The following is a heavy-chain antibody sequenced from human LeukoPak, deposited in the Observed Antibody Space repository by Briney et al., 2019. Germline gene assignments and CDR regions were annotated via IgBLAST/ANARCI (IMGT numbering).Heavy chain of an antibody. J-gene: IGHJ4*02. CDR2: TSGSGGST. CDR1: GFTFSSYV. Sequence: QSGGSLRLSCAASGFTFSSYVMSWVRQAPGKGLEWVSGTSGSGGSTYYADSVKGRFTISRDNSKNTLYLQMNSLRAEDTAVYYCAKPYSSSWYYFDYWGQGTLVTVSS. D-gene: IGHD6-13*01. V-gene: IGHV3-23*01. CDR3: AKPYSSSWYYFDY.